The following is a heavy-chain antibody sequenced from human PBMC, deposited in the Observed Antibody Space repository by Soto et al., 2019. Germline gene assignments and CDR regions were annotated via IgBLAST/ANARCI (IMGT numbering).Heavy chain of an antibody. CDR2: INSYNGVT. CDR3: ARDRYNRGSFDY. CDR1: GYTFTDYG. J-gene: IGHJ4*02. V-gene: IGHV1-18*01. D-gene: IGHD1-1*01. Sequence: QVQLVQSGAEVKKPGASVKVSCKASGYTFTDYGITWVRQAPGQGLQWMGWINSYNGVTNNAHSFQGRVSMTTDTSTSTAYLELSSLRSDDTAVYYCARDRYNRGSFDYWGQGSRVTVSS.